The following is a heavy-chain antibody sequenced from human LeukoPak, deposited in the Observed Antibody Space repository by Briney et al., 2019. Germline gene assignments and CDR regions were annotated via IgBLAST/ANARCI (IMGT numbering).Heavy chain of an antibody. CDR3: TRVGCSSTTCYPERDY. J-gene: IGHJ4*02. Sequence: ASVKVSCKASGYTFTGYYMHWVRQAPGQGLEWMGWISGYNGNTKYAQKFQGRVTVTTDTSTSTASMELRSLRSDDTAVYYCTRVGCSSTTCYPERDYWGQGTLVIVSS. D-gene: IGHD2-2*01. V-gene: IGHV1-18*04. CDR1: GYTFTGYY. CDR2: ISGYNGNT.